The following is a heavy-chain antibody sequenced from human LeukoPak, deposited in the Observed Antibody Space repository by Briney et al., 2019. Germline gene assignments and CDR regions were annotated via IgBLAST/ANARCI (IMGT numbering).Heavy chain of an antibody. CDR2: INTKCSET. CDR1: GFTFTDYY. CDR3: ARDRDYSNTERGFDY. J-gene: IGHJ4*02. D-gene: IGHD4-11*01. Sequence: PGASVKVSCKTSGFTFTDYYIHWVRQAPGQGLEWMGWINTKCSETNSAWKFQGRVIMTGDRSISTAYMEMRRVTSDDTAVYYCARDRDYSNTERGFDYGGEETLLTVSS. V-gene: IGHV1-2*02.